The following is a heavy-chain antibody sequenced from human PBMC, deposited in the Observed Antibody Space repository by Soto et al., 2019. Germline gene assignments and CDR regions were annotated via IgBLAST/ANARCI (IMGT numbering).Heavy chain of an antibody. Sequence: EVQLVESGGGLVQPGRSLRLSCAASGFTLDDYAMHWVRQAPGKGLVWVSGISWNSGSIGYADSVNGRFTISRDNAKNSLYLQMNSLRAEDTALYYCTKDQVDVTVVYCYGMDVWGQGTTVTLSS. CDR2: ISWNSGSI. CDR1: GFTLDDYA. J-gene: IGHJ6*02. V-gene: IGHV3-9*01. D-gene: IGHD3-16*01. CDR3: TKDQVDVTVVYCYGMDV.